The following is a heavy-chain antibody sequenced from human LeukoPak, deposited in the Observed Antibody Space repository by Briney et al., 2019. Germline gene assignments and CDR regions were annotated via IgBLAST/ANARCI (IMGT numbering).Heavy chain of an antibody. CDR3: ARARDWTGYYPHAFDI. V-gene: IGHV1-18*01. D-gene: IGHD3/OR15-3a*01. CDR1: GYTFTSYG. J-gene: IGHJ3*02. CDR2: ISAYNGNT. Sequence: ASVKVSCKASGYTFTSYGISWVRQAPGQGLEWMGWISAYNGNTNYAQKFQGRVTMTRDTSISTAYMELSRLRSDDTAVYYCARARDWTGYYPHAFDIWGQGTMVTVSS.